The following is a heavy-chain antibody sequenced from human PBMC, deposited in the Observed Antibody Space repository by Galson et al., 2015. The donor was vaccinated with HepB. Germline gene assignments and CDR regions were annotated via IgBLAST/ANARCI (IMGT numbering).Heavy chain of an antibody. J-gene: IGHJ6*02. V-gene: IGHV3-21*01. D-gene: IGHD2-15*01. CDR3: ARVNCSGGSCYYYYYGMDV. CDR1: GFTFSSYS. CDR2: ISSSSSYI. Sequence: SLRLSCAASGFTFSSYSMNWVRQAPGKGLEWVSSISSSSSYIYYADSVKGRFTISRDNAKNSLYLQMNSLRAEDTAVYYCARVNCSGGSCYYYYYGMDVWGQGTTVTVSS.